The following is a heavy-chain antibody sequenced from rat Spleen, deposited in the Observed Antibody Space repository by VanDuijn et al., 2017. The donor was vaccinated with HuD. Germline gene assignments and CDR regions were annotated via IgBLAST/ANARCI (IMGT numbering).Heavy chain of an antibody. CDR2: ISPDGGTT. J-gene: IGHJ3*01. CDR1: GFTFSDYY. Sequence: EVQLVESGGGLVQPGRSLTLSCAASGFTFSDYYMAWVRQAPGKGLEWVATISPDGGTTYYPDTLKGRFVISKGNAKNTGYLQMTKLRSEDTAMYYCASELGHNWFAYCGQGTLVTVS. D-gene: IGHD5-1*01. CDR3: ASELGHNWFAY. V-gene: IGHV5-35*01.